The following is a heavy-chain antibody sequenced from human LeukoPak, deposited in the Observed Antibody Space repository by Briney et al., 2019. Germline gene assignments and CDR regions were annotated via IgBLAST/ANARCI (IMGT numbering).Heavy chain of an antibody. CDR3: AKDFARMTTVTAYYFDY. J-gene: IGHJ4*02. Sequence: GGSLRLSCAASGFTFSSYAMSWVRQAPGKGLGWVSAISGSGGSTYYADSVKGRFTISRDNSKNTLYLQMNSLRAEDTAVYYCAKDFARMTTVTAYYFDYWGQGTLVTVSS. D-gene: IGHD4-11*01. CDR2: ISGSGGST. CDR1: GFTFSSYA. V-gene: IGHV3-23*01.